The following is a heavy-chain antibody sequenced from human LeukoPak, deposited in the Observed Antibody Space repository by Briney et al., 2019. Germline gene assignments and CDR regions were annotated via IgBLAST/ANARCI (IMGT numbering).Heavy chain of an antibody. CDR1: GGSISSYY. V-gene: IGHV4-59*01. Sequence: PSETLSLTCTVSGGSISSYYWSWIRQPPGKGLGWIGYIYYSGSTNYNPSLKSRVTISVDTSKNQFSLKLSSVTAADTAVYYCARGEGIAVAGTEGLNWFDPWGQGTLVTVSS. CDR2: IYYSGST. CDR3: ARGEGIAVAGTEGLNWFDP. J-gene: IGHJ5*02. D-gene: IGHD6-19*01.